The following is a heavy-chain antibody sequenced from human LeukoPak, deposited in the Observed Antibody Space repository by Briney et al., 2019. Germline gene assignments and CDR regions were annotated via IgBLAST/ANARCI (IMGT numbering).Heavy chain of an antibody. CDR2: IYHSGST. D-gene: IGHD6-19*01. CDR1: GGSISSGYY. CDR3: ARDIAVAGTPYYFDY. Sequence: SETLSLTCTVSGGSISSGYYWGWIRPPPGKGLEWIGSIYHSGSTYYNPSLKSRVTVSVDTSKNQFSLKLSSVTAADTAVYYCARDIAVAGTPYYFDYWGQGTLVTVSS. J-gene: IGHJ4*02. V-gene: IGHV4-38-2*02.